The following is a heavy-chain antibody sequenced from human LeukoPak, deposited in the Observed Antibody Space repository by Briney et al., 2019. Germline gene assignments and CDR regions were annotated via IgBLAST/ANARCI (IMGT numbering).Heavy chain of an antibody. CDR3: ARVGTANDAFDI. D-gene: IGHD5-18*01. CDR1: GFTFSSYS. J-gene: IGHJ3*02. Sequence: GGSLRLSCAASGFTFSSYSMNWVRQAPGKGLEWVSSISSSSSYIYYADSVKGRFTISRDNAKNSLYLQMNSLRAEDTAVYYCARVGTANDAFDIWGQGTMVTVSS. V-gene: IGHV3-21*01. CDR2: ISSSSSYI.